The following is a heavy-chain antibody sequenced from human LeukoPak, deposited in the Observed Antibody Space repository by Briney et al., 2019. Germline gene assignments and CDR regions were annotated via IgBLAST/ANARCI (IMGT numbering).Heavy chain of an antibody. D-gene: IGHD4-11*01. J-gene: IGHJ4*02. Sequence: GGSLRLSCAASGFSFSSYTMNWVRQAPGRGLEWVSSISSSSSYIYYADLVKGRFTISRDNAKNTLYLQMNSLRAEDTAVYYCAKILPDTVTADYWGQGTLVTVSS. CDR2: ISSSSSYI. V-gene: IGHV3-21*01. CDR3: AKILPDTVTADY. CDR1: GFSFSSYT.